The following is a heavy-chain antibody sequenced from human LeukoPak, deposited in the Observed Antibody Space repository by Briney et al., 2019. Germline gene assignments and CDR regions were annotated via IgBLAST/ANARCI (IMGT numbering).Heavy chain of an antibody. V-gene: IGHV3-21*01. CDR2: ITTSSTYI. Sequence: GGSLRLSCAASGFTFSSYSMSWVRQAPGKGLEWVSSITTSSTYISYADSVKGRFTISRDNAKNSLYLQLNSLRAEDTAVYYWAKGKYSSGWFDYRGQGTLVIVSS. D-gene: IGHD6-19*01. J-gene: IGHJ4*02. CDR3: AKGKYSSGWFDY. CDR1: GFTFSSYS.